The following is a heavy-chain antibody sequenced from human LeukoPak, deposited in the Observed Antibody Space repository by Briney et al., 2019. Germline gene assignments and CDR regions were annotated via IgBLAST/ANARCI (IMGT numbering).Heavy chain of an antibody. Sequence: GGSLRLSCAASGFTFSSYAMSWVRQAPGKGLDWVSAFSSSGDNTYYADSVKGRFTISRDNSKNTLYLQMNNLRVEDTAVYYCAKVLGNWYFDLWGRGTLVTVSS. CDR3: AKVLGNWYFDL. CDR1: GFTFSSYA. CDR2: FSSSGDNT. J-gene: IGHJ2*01. D-gene: IGHD7-27*01. V-gene: IGHV3-23*01.